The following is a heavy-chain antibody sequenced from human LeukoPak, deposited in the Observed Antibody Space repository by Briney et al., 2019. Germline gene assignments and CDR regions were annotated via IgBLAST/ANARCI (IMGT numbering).Heavy chain of an antibody. Sequence: GGSLRLSCAASGFTFSNAWMSWVRQAPGKGLEWVGRIKSKTDGGTTDYAAPVKGRFTISRDDSKNTLYLQMNSLKTEDTAVYYCTTDRPTYYDFWSGYYTYTASNYFDYWGQGTLVTVSS. CDR1: GFTFSNAW. J-gene: IGHJ4*02. CDR3: TTDRPTYYDFWSGYYTYTASNYFDY. D-gene: IGHD3-3*01. CDR2: IKSKTDGGTT. V-gene: IGHV3-15*01.